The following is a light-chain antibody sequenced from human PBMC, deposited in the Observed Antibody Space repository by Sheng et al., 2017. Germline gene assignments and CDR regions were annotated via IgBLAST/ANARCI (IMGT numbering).Light chain of an antibody. CDR2: AAS. Sequence: DIQLTQSPSSLSASVGDRVTITCRSSQTIRHLLNWYQQKPGKAPELLIYAASRLQSGIPSRFSGSGSETDFTLSISSLQPEDVATYYCQQSFESPRTFGQGTEGG. J-gene: IGKJ1*01. CDR3: QQSFESPRT. V-gene: IGKV1-39*01. CDR1: QTIRHL.